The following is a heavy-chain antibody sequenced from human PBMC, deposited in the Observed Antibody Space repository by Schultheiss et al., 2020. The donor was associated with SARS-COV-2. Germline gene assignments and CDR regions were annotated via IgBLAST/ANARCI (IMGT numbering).Heavy chain of an antibody. CDR1: GGSISSYY. CDR2: IYHSGST. CDR3: ARELKVPAAPGYYYYYMDV. V-gene: IGHV4-59*01. Sequence: SETLSLTCTVSGGSISSYYWSWIRQPPGKGLEWIGYIYHSGSTNYNPSLKSRVTISVDTSKNQFSLKLSSVTAADTAVYYCARELKVPAAPGYYYYYMDVWGKGTTVTVSS. J-gene: IGHJ6*03. D-gene: IGHD2-2*01.